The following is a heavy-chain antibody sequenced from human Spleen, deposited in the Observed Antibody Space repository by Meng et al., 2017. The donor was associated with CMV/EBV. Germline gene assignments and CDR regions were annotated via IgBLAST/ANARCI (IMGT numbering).Heavy chain of an antibody. CDR1: GGSFSGYY. D-gene: IGHD2-2*02. CDR3: ARVSCSSTSCYTYYYYGMDV. CDR2: INHSGST. Sequence: SQTLSLTCAVYGGSFSGYYWSWIRQPPGKGLEWIGDINHSGSTNYNPSLKSRVTISVDTSKNQFSLKLSSVTAADTAVYYCARVSCSSTSCYTYYYYGMDVWGQGTTVTVSS. J-gene: IGHJ6*02. V-gene: IGHV4-34*01.